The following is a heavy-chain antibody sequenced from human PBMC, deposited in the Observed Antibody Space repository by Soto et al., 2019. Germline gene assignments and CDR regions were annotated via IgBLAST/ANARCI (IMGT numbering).Heavy chain of an antibody. J-gene: IGHJ2*01. CDR2: IRSKAYGGTT. V-gene: IGHV3-49*03. CDR3: TRSFAAGARRWYFDL. Sequence: GGSLRLSCTASGFTFGDYAMSWFRQAPGKGLEWVGFIRSKAYGGTTEYAASVKGRFTISRDDSKSIAYLQMNSLKTEDTAVYYCTRSFAAGARRWYFDLWGRGTLVTVSS. D-gene: IGHD3-10*01. CDR1: GFTFGDYA.